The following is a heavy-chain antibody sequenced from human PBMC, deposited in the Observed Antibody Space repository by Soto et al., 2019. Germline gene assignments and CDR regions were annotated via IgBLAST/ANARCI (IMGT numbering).Heavy chain of an antibody. D-gene: IGHD3-10*01. CDR2: INPNTGST. V-gene: IGHV1-2*02. J-gene: IGHJ5*02. Sequence: ASVKVSCKASGYTLTDYYLHWARQAPGQGLEWVGWINPNTGSTNWAQKFQGRVTMTRDTSIGTAYMELTSLRPDDTAVYYCARDRDESGSHNGFDPWG. CDR3: ARDRDESGSHNGFDP. CDR1: GYTLTDYY.